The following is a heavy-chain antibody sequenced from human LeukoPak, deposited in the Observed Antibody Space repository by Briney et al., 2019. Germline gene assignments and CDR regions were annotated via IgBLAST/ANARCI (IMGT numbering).Heavy chain of an antibody. Sequence: GGSLRLSCAASGFTFSSYSMNWVRQAPGKGLEWVSYISSSSSTIYYAXXVKGRFTISRDNAKNSLYLQMNSLRAEDTAVYYCARVDTAMVKDYWGQGTLVTVSS. CDR3: ARVDTAMVKDY. CDR2: ISSSSSTI. CDR1: GFTFSSYS. D-gene: IGHD5-18*01. J-gene: IGHJ4*02. V-gene: IGHV3-48*01.